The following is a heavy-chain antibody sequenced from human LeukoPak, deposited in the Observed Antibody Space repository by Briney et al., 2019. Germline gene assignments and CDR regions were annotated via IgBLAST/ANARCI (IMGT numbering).Heavy chain of an antibody. V-gene: IGHV4-34*01. CDR1: GFTFSTYG. CDR3: AREAVAGHDY. D-gene: IGHD6-19*01. J-gene: IGHJ4*02. Sequence: PGGSLRLSCAASGFTFSTYGMSWIRQPPGKGLEWIGEINHSGSTNYNPSLKSRVTISVDTSKNQFSLKLSSVTAADTAVYYCAREAVAGHDYWGQGTLVTVSS. CDR2: INHSGST.